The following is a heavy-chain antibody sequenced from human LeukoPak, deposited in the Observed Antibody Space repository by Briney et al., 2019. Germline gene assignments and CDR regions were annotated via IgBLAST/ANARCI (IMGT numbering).Heavy chain of an antibody. CDR3: AKARGLIGGAFDI. CDR2: VSWDGDTT. D-gene: IGHD3-22*01. Sequence: GGSLRLSCAASGFTFDDYIMHWVRQAPGKGLECVSLVSWDGDTTYYADSVKGRFTISRDNSKNSLYLQMNSLRTEDTALYYCAKARGLIGGAFDIWGQGTMVTVSS. J-gene: IGHJ3*02. CDR1: GFTFDDYI. V-gene: IGHV3-43*01.